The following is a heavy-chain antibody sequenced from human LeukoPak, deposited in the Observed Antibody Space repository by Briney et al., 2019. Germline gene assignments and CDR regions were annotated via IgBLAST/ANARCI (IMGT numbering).Heavy chain of an antibody. D-gene: IGHD7-27*01. CDR1: GYTFTGYY. J-gene: IGHJ3*02. CDR3: ARVFIAGDRDVHAFDI. Sequence: ASVKVSCKASGYTFTGYYMHWVRQAPGQGLEWMGWINPNSGGTDYAQKFQGRVTMTRDTSISTAYMELSRLRSDDTAVYYCARVFIAGDRDVHAFDIWGQGTMVTVSS. V-gene: IGHV1-2*02. CDR2: INPNSGGT.